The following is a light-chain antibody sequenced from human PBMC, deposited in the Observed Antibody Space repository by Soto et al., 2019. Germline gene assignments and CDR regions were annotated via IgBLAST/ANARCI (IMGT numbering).Light chain of an antibody. J-gene: IGKJ4*01. Sequence: DIQMTQSPSSLSASVGDRXXITXXASQGISNYLAWYQQKPGKVPKLLIYAASTLQSGVPSRFSGSGSGTDFTLTISSLQPXXXXXXXXXXXXXAXLTFGGGTKVEIK. V-gene: IGKV1-27*01. CDR3: XXXXXAXLT. CDR2: AAS. CDR1: QGISNY.